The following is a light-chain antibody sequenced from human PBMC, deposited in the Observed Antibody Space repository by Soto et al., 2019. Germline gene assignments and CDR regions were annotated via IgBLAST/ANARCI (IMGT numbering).Light chain of an antibody. CDR2: EVS. J-gene: IGLJ1*01. CDR3: FSYTSSGTYV. CDR1: CSDVGNYKY. Sequence: QSVLTQPASVSGSPGQSITISCTGTCSDVGNYKYVSWYQQHPGEAPKLMIYEVSNRPSGVSNRFSGSKSGNTASLTISGLQAEDETDYYCFSYTSSGTYVFGTGTKVTVL. V-gene: IGLV2-14*01.